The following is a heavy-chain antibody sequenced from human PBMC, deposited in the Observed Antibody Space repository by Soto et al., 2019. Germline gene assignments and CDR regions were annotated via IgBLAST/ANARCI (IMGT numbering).Heavy chain of an antibody. V-gene: IGHV1-58*02. Sequence: QMQLVQSGPEVKKPGASVKVPCKASGFTFTSSAMQWVRQARGQRLEWIGWIVVGSGNTNYAQKFQERVTITRDMSTSTAYMEQSSLRSEDTAVYYCAASPDSYWYFDLWGRGTLVTVSS. CDR1: GFTFTSSA. D-gene: IGHD2-21*02. CDR3: AASPDSYWYFDL. J-gene: IGHJ2*01. CDR2: IVVGSGNT.